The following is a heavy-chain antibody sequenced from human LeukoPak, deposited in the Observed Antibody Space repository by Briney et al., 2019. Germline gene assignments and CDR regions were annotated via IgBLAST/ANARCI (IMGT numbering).Heavy chain of an antibody. CDR3: ARDYDFWSVDAFDI. J-gene: IGHJ3*02. CDR1: GFTFKNYW. D-gene: IGHD3-3*01. V-gene: IGHV3-7*01. Sequence: RTGGSLRLSCAASGFTFKNYWMSWVRQAPGKGLEWVANIKQDGSEKYYVDSVKGRFTISRDNAKNSLYLQMNSLRAEDTAVYYCARDYDFWSVDAFDIWGQGTMVTVSS. CDR2: IKQDGSEK.